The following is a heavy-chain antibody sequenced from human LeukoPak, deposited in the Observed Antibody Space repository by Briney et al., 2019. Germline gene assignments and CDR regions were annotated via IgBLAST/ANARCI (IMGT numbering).Heavy chain of an antibody. Sequence: GGSLRLSCAASGFTFSSYSMNWVRQAPGKELEWVSYISSSGATMYYADSVRGRFTISRDTAKNSLYLQMNSLRAEDTAVYYCARAQTNWGQGTLVTVSS. D-gene: IGHD4-11*01. CDR3: ARAQTN. CDR1: GFTFSSYS. CDR2: ISSSGATM. J-gene: IGHJ4*02. V-gene: IGHV3-48*01.